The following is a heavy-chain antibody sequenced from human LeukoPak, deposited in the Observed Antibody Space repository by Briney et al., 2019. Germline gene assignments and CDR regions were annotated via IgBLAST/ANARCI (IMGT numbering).Heavy chain of an antibody. CDR3: ARDGTVMRYFEY. Sequence: SGGTLRLSCAASGFTVSSNYMSWVPQAPGKGLECVSIMYSGGSTYYADSVKGRFTISRDNSKNTLYLQMNSLRAEDTAVYYCARDGTVMRYFEYWGQGTLVTVSS. J-gene: IGHJ4*02. V-gene: IGHV3-66*01. CDR1: GFTVSSNY. CDR2: MYSGGST. D-gene: IGHD4-17*01.